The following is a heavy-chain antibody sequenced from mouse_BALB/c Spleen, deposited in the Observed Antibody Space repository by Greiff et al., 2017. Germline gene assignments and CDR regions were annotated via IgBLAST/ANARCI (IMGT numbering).Heavy chain of an antibody. CDR2: ISYSGST. V-gene: IGHV3-2*02. CDR3: ASYGGAMDY. Sequence: EVQLVESGPGLVKPSQSLSLTCTVTGYSITSDYAWTWIRQFPGNKLEWMGYISYSGSTSYNPSLKSRISITRDTSKNQFFLQLNSVTTEDTATYYCASYGGAMDYWGQGTSVTVSS. J-gene: IGHJ4*01. CDR1: GYSITSDYA. D-gene: IGHD1-1*02.